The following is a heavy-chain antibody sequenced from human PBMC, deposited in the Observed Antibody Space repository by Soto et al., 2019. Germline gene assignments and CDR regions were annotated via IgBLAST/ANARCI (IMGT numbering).Heavy chain of an antibody. Sequence: PSETLSLTCTVPGGSISSSSYYWGWIRQPPGKGLEWIGSIYYSGSTYYNPSLKSRVTISVDTSKNQFSLKLSSVTAADTAVYYCARPIAAAGTDWFDPWGQGTLVTVSS. CDR1: GGSISSSSYY. CDR2: IYYSGST. V-gene: IGHV4-39*01. D-gene: IGHD6-13*01. CDR3: ARPIAAAGTDWFDP. J-gene: IGHJ5*02.